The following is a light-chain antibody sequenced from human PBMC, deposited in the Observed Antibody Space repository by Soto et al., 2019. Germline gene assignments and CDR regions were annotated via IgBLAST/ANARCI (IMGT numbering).Light chain of an antibody. CDR3: QQRSNWPWT. J-gene: IGKJ1*01. Sequence: EIVLTQSPATLSFSPREKTTLSCRANQNVSGYLAWYQQKPGQAPRLLIYDASNRATGVPARFSGSGSGTDFTLTISSLEPEDFAVYYCQQRSNWPWTFGQGTKVDIK. V-gene: IGKV3-11*01. CDR1: QNVSGY. CDR2: DAS.